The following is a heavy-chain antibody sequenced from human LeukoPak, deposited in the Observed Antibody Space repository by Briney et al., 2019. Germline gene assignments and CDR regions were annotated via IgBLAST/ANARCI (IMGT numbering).Heavy chain of an antibody. J-gene: IGHJ6*02. D-gene: IGHD1-20*01. V-gene: IGHV3-21*04. CDR3: AKDNNWNDLYYYYYGMDV. CDR1: GFTFSSYS. Sequence: GGSLRLSCAASGFTFSSYSMNWVRQAPGKGLEWVSSISSSSSYIYYADSVKGRFTISRDNAKNSLYLQMNSLRAEDTAVYYCAKDNNWNDLYYYYYGMDVWGQGTTVTVSS. CDR2: ISSSSSYI.